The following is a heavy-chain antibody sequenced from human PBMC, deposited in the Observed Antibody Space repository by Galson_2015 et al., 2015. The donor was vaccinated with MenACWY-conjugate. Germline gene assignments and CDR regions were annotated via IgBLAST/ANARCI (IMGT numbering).Heavy chain of an antibody. CDR3: VRGSIGWRGIDI. CDR2: ICAGGISI. J-gene: IGHJ6*02. Sequence: SLRLSCAASGFVFSDYCMHWVRQAPGKGLECVSRICAGGISIMYGDSVRGRFTISRDDAENTLYLQMDGLRTDDMAVYFCVRGSIGWRGIDIWGQGTTVTVSS. CDR1: GFVFSDYC. D-gene: IGHD2-15*01. V-gene: IGHV3-74*03.